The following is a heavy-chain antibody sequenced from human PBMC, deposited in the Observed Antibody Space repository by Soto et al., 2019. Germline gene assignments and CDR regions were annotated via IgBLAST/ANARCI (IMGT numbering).Heavy chain of an antibody. Sequence: TLSLTCTVSGGSISSGDYYWSWIRQPPGKGLEWIGYIYYSGSTYYNPSLKSRVTISVDTSKNQFSLKLSSVTAADTAVYYCARDFFGGGRYSNYDHYYYGMDVWGQGTTVTVSS. CDR3: ARDFFGGGRYSNYDHYYYGMDV. V-gene: IGHV4-30-4*01. J-gene: IGHJ6*02. CDR2: IYYSGST. CDR1: GGSISSGDYY. D-gene: IGHD4-4*01.